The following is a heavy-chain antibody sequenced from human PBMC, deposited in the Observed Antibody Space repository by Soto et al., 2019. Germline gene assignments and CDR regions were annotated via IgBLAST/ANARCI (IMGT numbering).Heavy chain of an antibody. CDR1: GFTFSSYW. CDR2: IKQDGSEK. D-gene: IGHD3-16*01. Sequence: HPGGSLRLSCAASGFTFSSYWMSWVRQAPGKGLEWVANIKQDGSEKYYVNSVKGRFTISRDNAKNSLYLQMNSLRAEDTAVYYCARHDYVWGSPIGYFDYWGQGTLVTVSS. V-gene: IGHV3-7*01. CDR3: ARHDYVWGSPIGYFDY. J-gene: IGHJ4*02.